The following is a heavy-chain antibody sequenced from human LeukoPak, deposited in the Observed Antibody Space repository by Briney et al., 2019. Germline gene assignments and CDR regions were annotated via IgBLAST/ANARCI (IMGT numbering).Heavy chain of an antibody. CDR3: ARDADNGYEFHDYIDP. V-gene: IGHV1-2*02. CDR1: GYIFTAYY. Sequence: GASVKVSCKTSGYIFTAYYIHWVRQAPGQGLEWMGWINPSSGGTKYAQNFQGRVTMTRDTSISTAYMELSSLRSDDTAVYFCARDADNGYEFHDYIDPWGQGTLVTVSS. J-gene: IGHJ5*02. CDR2: INPSSGGT. D-gene: IGHD5-12*01.